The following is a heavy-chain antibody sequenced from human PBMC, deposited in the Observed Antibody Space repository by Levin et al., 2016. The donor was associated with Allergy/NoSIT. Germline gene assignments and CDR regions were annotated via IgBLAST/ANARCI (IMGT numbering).Heavy chain of an antibody. CDR3: ARSRPGGYYYSAMYV. J-gene: IGHJ6*02. D-gene: IGHD3-10*01. CDR2: IHSSGTT. Sequence: WIRQPPGKGLEWIGYIHSSGTTYYNPSLKSRLSLSVDTSKNQFSLNVTSVTAADTAVYYCARSRPGGYYYSAMYVWGQGTTVTVSS. V-gene: IGHV4-31*02.